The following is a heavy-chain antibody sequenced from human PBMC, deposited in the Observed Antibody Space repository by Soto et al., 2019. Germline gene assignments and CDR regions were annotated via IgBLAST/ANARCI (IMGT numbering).Heavy chain of an antibody. Sequence: GESLKISRKGSGYSFTSYWISWVRQMPGKGLEWMGRIDPSDSYTNYSPSFQGHVTISSDKSISTAYLQWGSLKASDTAMYYCARHVVVVTNAFDIWGQGTMVTVSS. D-gene: IGHD2-21*02. CDR3: ARHVVVVTNAFDI. CDR1: GYSFTSYW. V-gene: IGHV5-10-1*01. J-gene: IGHJ3*02. CDR2: IDPSDSYT.